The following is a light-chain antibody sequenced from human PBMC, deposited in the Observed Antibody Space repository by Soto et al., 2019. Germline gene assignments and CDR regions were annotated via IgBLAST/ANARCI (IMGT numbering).Light chain of an antibody. CDR2: RDG. V-gene: IGLV1-47*01. CDR3: AVWDASLTGWV. Sequence: QSVLTQPPSASGTPGQSLTNSCAGSSSNIGSHYVYWYQHLPGTAPKLLIFRDGQRPSGVPDRFFGSKSGTSASLAISGLRSEDEAHYYCAVWDASLTGWVFGGGTKLTVL. J-gene: IGLJ3*02. CDR1: SSNIGSHY.